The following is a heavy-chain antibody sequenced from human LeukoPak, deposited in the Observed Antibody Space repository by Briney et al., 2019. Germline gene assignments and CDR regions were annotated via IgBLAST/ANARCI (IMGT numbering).Heavy chain of an antibody. CDR2: INHSGST. Sequence: PSETLSLTCAVYGGSFSGYYWSWIRQPPGKGLEWIGEINHSGSTNYNPSLKSRVTISVDTSKNQFSLRLNSVTAADTAVYYCARSLSGWYRPQLDYWGQGTLVTVSS. V-gene: IGHV4-34*01. CDR3: ARSLSGWYRPQLDY. J-gene: IGHJ4*02. D-gene: IGHD6-19*01. CDR1: GGSFSGYY.